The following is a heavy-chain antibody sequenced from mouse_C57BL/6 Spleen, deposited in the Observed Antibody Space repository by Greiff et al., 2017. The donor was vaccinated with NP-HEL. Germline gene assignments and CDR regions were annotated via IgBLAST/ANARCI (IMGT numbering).Heavy chain of an antibody. CDR2: IDPSDSYT. D-gene: IGHD4-1*01. CDR3: ARWGTGSFAY. V-gene: IGHV1-69*01. Sequence: QVQLKQPGAELVMPGASVKLSCKASGYTFTSYWMHWVKQRPGQGLEWIGEIDPSDSYTNYNQKFKGKSTLTVDKSSSTAYMQLSSLTSEDSAVYYCARWGTGSFAYWGQGTLVTVSA. CDR1: GYTFTSYW. J-gene: IGHJ3*01.